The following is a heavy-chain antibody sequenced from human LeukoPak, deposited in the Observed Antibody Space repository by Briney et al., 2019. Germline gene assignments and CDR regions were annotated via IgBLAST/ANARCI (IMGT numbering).Heavy chain of an antibody. J-gene: IGHJ4*02. Sequence: GRSLRLSCAASGFTFDDYAMHRVRQAPGKGLEWVSGISGSGASTYYADSVKGRFTISRDNSQNTLYLQMNSLRAEDTAVYYCASVDFDYWGQGTLVTVSS. CDR3: ASVDFDY. D-gene: IGHD2-21*01. V-gene: IGHV3-23*01. CDR2: ISGSGAST. CDR1: GFTFDDYA.